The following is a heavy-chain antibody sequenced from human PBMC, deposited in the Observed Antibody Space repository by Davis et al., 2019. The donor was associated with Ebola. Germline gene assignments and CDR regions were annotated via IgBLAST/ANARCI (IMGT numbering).Heavy chain of an antibody. CDR1: GGSISSYY. J-gene: IGHJ4*02. CDR3: ARESFYGHYFYYFDY. D-gene: IGHD4-17*01. CDR2: TYYSGST. Sequence: SETLSLTCTVSGGSISSYYWSWIRQPPGKGLEWIGYTYYSGSTNYNPSLKSRVTISVDTSKNQFSLKLSSVTAADTAVYYCARESFYGHYFYYFDYWGQGTLVTVSS. V-gene: IGHV4-59*01.